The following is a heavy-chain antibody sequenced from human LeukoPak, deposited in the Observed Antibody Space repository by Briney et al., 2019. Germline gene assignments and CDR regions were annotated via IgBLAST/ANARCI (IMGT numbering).Heavy chain of an antibody. D-gene: IGHD3-22*01. V-gene: IGHV3-23*01. CDR2: ISGSGYST. J-gene: IGHJ5*02. Sequence: GGSLRLSCAASGFTFSSYAMSWVRQAPGKGLEWVSLISGSGYSTYYADSVKGRFTISRDNSKNTLYLQVNGLRAEDTAVYYRAKDSGYHWFDPWGQGTLVTVSS. CDR1: GFTFSSYA. CDR3: AKDSGYHWFDP.